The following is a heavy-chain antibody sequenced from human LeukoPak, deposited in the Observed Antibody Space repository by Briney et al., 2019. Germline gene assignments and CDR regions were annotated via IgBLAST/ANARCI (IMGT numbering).Heavy chain of an antibody. V-gene: IGHV4-4*02. CDR1: GGSISSNNW. CDR2: IYQSGST. J-gene: IGHJ4*02. CDR3: ARGTYYYTSGTNFDY. Sequence: SETLSLTCVVSGGSISSNNWWSWVRQPPGKGLEWIGEIYQSGSTNYNLSLKSRVTISIDKSKNQFSLKLSSVTAADSAVYYCARGTYYYTSGTNFDYWGQGTLVTVSS. D-gene: IGHD3-10*01.